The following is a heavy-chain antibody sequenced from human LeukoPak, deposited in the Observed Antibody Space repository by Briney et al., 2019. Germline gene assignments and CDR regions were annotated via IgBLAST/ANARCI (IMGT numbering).Heavy chain of an antibody. CDR2: ISSSGSTI. J-gene: IGHJ4*02. CDR1: GFTFSSYE. V-gene: IGHV3-48*03. D-gene: IGHD3-3*01. Sequence: GGSLRLSCAASGFTFSSYEMNWVRQAPGKGLEWVSYISSSGSTIYYADSVKGRFTISRDNSKNTLYLQMNSLRGEDTAVYYCAKGCDSWSNKIDYWGQGTLVTVSS. CDR3: AKGCDSWSNKIDY.